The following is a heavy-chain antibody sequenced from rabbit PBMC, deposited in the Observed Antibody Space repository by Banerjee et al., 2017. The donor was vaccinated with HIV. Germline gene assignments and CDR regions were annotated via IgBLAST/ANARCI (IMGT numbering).Heavy chain of an antibody. CDR3: ARDFTL. CDR2: IDTGSGSA. Sequence: QEQLEESGGDLVKPEGSLTLTCTASGFSFSNKYVMCWVRQAPGKGLEWIGCIDTGSGSAYYASWAKGRFTISKTSSTTVTLQMTSLTAADTATYFCARDFTLWGPGTLVTVS. CDR1: GFSFSNKYV. V-gene: IGHV1S45*01. J-gene: IGHJ4*01.